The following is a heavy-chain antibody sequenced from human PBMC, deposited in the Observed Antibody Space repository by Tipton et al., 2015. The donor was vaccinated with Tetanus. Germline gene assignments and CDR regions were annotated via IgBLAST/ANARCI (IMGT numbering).Heavy chain of an antibody. D-gene: IGHD5-24*01. Sequence: TLSLTCTVSGGSITSSFYWGWIRQPPGKGLEWIGEVHPSGSTSSNPSLESRVTMSIDTSKNQFSLKLTSLTAADTAVYFCARGEDAYKTGNYWGQGTLVTVSS. V-gene: IGHV4-39*07. J-gene: IGHJ4*02. CDR1: GGSITSSFY. CDR2: VHPSGST. CDR3: ARGEDAYKTGNY.